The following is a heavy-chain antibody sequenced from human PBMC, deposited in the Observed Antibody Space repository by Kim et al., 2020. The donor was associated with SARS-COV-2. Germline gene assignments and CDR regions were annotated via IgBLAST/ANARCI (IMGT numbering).Heavy chain of an antibody. CDR3: ARGDPWWFGELLPSFDY. Sequence: GGSLRLSCAASGFTFSSYSMNWVRQAPGKGLEWVSSISSSSSYIYYADSVKGRFTISRDNAKNSLYLQMNSLRAEDTAVYYCARGDPWWFGELLPSFDYWGQGTLVTVSS. J-gene: IGHJ4*02. V-gene: IGHV3-21*01. D-gene: IGHD3-10*01. CDR1: GFTFSSYS. CDR2: ISSSSSYI.